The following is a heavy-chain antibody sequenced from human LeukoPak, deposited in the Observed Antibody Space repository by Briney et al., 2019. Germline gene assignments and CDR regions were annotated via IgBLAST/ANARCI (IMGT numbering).Heavy chain of an antibody. CDR2: IIPIFGTA. J-gene: IGHJ6*02. Sequence: SVKVSCKASGGTFSSYAISWVRQAPGQGLEWMGGIIPIFGTANYAQKFQGRVTITADESTSTAYMELSSLGSEDTAVYYCARASLERRRDYYYGMDVWGQGTTVTVSS. D-gene: IGHD1-1*01. CDR3: ARASLERRRDYYYGMDV. V-gene: IGHV1-69*13. CDR1: GGTFSSYA.